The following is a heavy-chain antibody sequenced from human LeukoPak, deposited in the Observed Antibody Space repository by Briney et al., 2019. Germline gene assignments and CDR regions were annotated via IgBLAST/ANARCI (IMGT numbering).Heavy chain of an antibody. Sequence: PGGSLRLSCAASGFTFSSYAMSWVRQAPGKGLEWVSAISGSGGSTYYADSVKGRSTISRDNSKNTLYLQMNSLRAEDTAVYYCAKAVFMVRGVIISRKGYYFDYWGQGTLVTVSS. CDR3: AKAVFMVRGVIISRKGYYFDY. J-gene: IGHJ4*02. CDR1: GFTFSSYA. D-gene: IGHD3-10*01. CDR2: ISGSGGST. V-gene: IGHV3-23*01.